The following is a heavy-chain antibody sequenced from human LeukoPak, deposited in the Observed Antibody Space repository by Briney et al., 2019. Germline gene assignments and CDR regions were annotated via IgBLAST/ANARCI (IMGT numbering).Heavy chain of an antibody. J-gene: IGHJ6*02. D-gene: IGHD6-19*01. Sequence: PGRSLRLSCAASGFTFSSYSMNWVRQAPGKGLEWVSSISSSSSYIYYADSVKGRFTISRDNAKNSLYLQMNSLRAEDTAVYYCARGAWGPDSSGWYPPYYYGMDVWGQGTTVTVSS. CDR2: ISSSSSYI. V-gene: IGHV3-21*01. CDR1: GFTFSSYS. CDR3: ARGAWGPDSSGWYPPYYYGMDV.